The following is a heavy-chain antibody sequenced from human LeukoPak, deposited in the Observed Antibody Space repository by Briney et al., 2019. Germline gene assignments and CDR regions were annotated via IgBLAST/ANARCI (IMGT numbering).Heavy chain of an antibody. D-gene: IGHD4-23*01. Sequence: GESLKISCKGSGYSFTSYWIGWVRQMPGKGLEWMGIIYPGDSDTRYSPSFRGQVTISADKSISTAYLQWSSLKASDTAMYYCARRAGGNSPLYYYYAMDVWGQGTTVTVSS. CDR3: ARRAGGNSPLYYYYAMDV. CDR2: IYPGDSDT. CDR1: GYSFTSYW. V-gene: IGHV5-51*01. J-gene: IGHJ6*02.